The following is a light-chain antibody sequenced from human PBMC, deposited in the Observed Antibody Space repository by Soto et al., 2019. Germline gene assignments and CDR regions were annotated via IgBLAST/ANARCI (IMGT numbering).Light chain of an antibody. CDR2: WAS. CDR3: QQYYSSPPT. J-gene: IGKJ5*01. Sequence: DVVMTQSPLSLPVTIGQPASISFRSNQSLVYSDGIAYFSWFQQRPGQPPKLLFYWASTRESGVPDRFSGSGSGTHFTLTITSLQAEDVAVYYCQQYYSSPPTFGQGTRLEIK. CDR1: QSLVYSDGIAY. V-gene: IGKV4-1*01.